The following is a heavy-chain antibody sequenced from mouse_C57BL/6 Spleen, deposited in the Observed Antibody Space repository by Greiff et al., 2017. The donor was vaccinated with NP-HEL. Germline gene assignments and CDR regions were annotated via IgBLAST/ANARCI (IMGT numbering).Heavy chain of an antibody. D-gene: IGHD2-4*01. CDR1: GYTFTSYW. CDR2: IDPSDSYT. J-gene: IGHJ2*01. V-gene: IGHV1-69*01. CDR3: ARLGGLRHFDD. Sequence: VQLQQPGAELVMPGASVKLSCKASGYTFTSYWMHWVKQRPGQGLEWIGEIDPSDSYTNYNQKFKGKSTLTVDKSSSTAYMQLSSLTSEDSAVYYCARLGGLRHFDDWGQGTTLTVSS.